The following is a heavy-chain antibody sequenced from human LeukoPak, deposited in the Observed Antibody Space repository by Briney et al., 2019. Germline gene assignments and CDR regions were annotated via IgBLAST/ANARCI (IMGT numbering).Heavy chain of an antibody. V-gene: IGHV3-7*01. CDR2: INLDGSEQ. CDR1: GFTFTSFY. Sequence: PGGSLRLSCVASGFTFTSFYMSWVRQAPGKGLEWVANINLDGSEQYYVDSVKGRFTISRDNAKNSLYLQVNSLWAEDTAVYYCAREVAVGIGAYNFWGQGTLVTVSS. CDR3: AREVAVGIGAYNF. J-gene: IGHJ4*02. D-gene: IGHD6-13*01.